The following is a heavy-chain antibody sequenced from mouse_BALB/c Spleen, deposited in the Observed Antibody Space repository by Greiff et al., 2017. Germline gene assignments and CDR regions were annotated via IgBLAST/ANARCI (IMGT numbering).Heavy chain of an antibody. CDR2: ISSGSSTI. CDR1: GFTFSSFG. D-gene: IGHD1-1*01. V-gene: IGHV5-17*02. Sequence: DVKLVESGGGLVQPGGSRKLSCAASGFTFSSFGMHWVRQAPEKGLEWVAYISSGSSTIYYADTVKGRFTISRDNPKNTLFLQMTSLRSEDTAMYYCARGGYGSSMDYWGQGTSVTVSS. J-gene: IGHJ4*01. CDR3: ARGGYGSSMDY.